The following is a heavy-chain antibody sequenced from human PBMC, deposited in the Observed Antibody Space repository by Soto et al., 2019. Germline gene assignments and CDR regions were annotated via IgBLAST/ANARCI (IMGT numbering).Heavy chain of an antibody. V-gene: IGHV3-23*01. J-gene: IGHJ4*02. Sequence: EVQLLESGGGLVQPGGSLRLSCAASGFTFSSYAMSWVRQAPGKGLEWVSAISGSGGSTYYADSVKGRFTISRDNSKNTLYLQMNSLRAEDTAVYYCATQTHYYDNSGVDYWGQGTLVTVSS. CDR2: ISGSGGST. CDR3: ATQTHYYDNSGVDY. D-gene: IGHD3-22*01. CDR1: GFTFSSYA.